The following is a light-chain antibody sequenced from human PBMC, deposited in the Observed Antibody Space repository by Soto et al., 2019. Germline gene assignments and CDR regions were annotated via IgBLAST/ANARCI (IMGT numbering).Light chain of an antibody. CDR3: VQGTHWPWT. V-gene: IGKV2-30*01. CDR2: QVS. J-gene: IGKJ1*01. CDR1: QGLVYSDGNTF. Sequence: DVVMTQSPLSLSVTLGQPASISCRSSQGLVYSDGNTFLNWFHQRPGQSPRRLIYQVSNRDSGVPDRCGGGGSGTDYTLTISGVEADDVGIYYCVQGTHWPWTFGQGAKVEIK.